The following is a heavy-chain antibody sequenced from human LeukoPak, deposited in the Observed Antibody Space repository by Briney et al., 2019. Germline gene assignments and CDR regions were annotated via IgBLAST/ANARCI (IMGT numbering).Heavy chain of an antibody. CDR2: ISAYNGNT. V-gene: IGHV1-18*01. CDR1: GYTFTSYG. D-gene: IGHD3-9*01. J-gene: IGHJ6*03. Sequence: ASVKVSCKASGYTFTSYGISWVRQAPGQGLEWVGWISAYNGNTHYAQKLQGRVTMTTDTSTSTAYMELRSLRSDDTAVYYCARLPLLRYFDWLLSRGYYYYYMDVWGKGTTVTISS. CDR3: ARLPLLRYFDWLLSRGYYYYYMDV.